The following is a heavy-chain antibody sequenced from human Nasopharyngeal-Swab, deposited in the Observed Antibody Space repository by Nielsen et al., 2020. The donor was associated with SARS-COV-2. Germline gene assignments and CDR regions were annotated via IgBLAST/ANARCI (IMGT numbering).Heavy chain of an antibody. V-gene: IGHV3-33*08. CDR3: ARGAHLADY. CDR1: GFTFSSYW. Sequence: GESLKISCAASGFTFSSYWMHWVRQAPGKGLEWVAVIWYDGSNKYYADSVKGRFTISRDNSKNTLYLQMNSLRAEDTAVYYCARGAHLADYWGQGTLVTVSS. D-gene: IGHD3-16*01. J-gene: IGHJ4*02. CDR2: IWYDGSNK.